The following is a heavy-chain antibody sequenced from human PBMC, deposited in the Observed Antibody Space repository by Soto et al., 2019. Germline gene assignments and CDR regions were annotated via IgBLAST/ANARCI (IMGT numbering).Heavy chain of an antibody. J-gene: IGHJ5*02. D-gene: IGHD1-26*01. CDR2: ISSYNGNT. Sequence: ASVKVSCKASGSLVNGYGIGWVRQAPGQGLEWMGWISSYNGNTRSTQKFQARVTMTTDTSTSTAYMELGSLTSDDTAVYYCATGGGQRYGEFELWGQGTLVTV. V-gene: IGHV1-18*01. CDR1: GSLVNGYG. CDR3: ATGGGQRYGEFEL.